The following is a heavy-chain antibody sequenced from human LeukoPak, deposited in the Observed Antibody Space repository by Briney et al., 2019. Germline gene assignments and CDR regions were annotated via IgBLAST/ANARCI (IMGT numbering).Heavy chain of an antibody. Sequence: GRSLRLSCAASGITFSSSAMHWVRQAPGKGLEWVAVILYDGSNKYYADSVKGRFTISRDNSKNTVYLQMNNLRAEDTGVYYCARDRLEAVTDDDYFDYWGQGTLVTVSS. D-gene: IGHD2-21*02. V-gene: IGHV3-30-3*01. CDR2: ILYDGSNK. J-gene: IGHJ4*02. CDR3: ARDRLEAVTDDDYFDY. CDR1: GITFSSSA.